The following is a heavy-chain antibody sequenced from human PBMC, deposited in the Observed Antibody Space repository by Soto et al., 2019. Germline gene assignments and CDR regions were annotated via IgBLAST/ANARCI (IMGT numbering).Heavy chain of an antibody. D-gene: IGHD2-15*01. J-gene: IGHJ4*02. CDR3: ARGYCSGGSCYSTFFDY. V-gene: IGHV4-59*08. CDR1: GGSISSYY. Sequence: PSETLSLTCTVSGGSISSYYWSWIRQPPGKGLEWIGYIYYSGSTNYNPSLKSRVTISVDTSKNQFSLKLSSVTAADTAVYYCARGYCSGGSCYSTFFDYWGQGTLVTVSS. CDR2: IYYSGST.